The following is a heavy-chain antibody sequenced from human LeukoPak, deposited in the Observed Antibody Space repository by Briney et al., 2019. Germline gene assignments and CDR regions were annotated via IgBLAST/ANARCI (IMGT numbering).Heavy chain of an antibody. CDR1: GFTVNSNY. Sequence: GGSLRLSCAASGFTVNSNYMSWVRQAPGKGLEWVSVIYSGGSTYYADSVKGRFTISRDNSKNTLYLQMNSLRAEDTAVYYCARDGLLWFGDPDNGMDVWGQGTTVTVSS. J-gene: IGHJ6*02. CDR2: IYSGGST. CDR3: ARDGLLWFGDPDNGMDV. V-gene: IGHV3-66*02. D-gene: IGHD3-10*01.